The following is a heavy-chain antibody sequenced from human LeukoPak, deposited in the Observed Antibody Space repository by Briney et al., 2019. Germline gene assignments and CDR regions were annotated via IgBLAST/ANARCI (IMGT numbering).Heavy chain of an antibody. V-gene: IGHV1-69-2*01. CDR2: VDPENGGI. J-gene: IGHJ4*02. Sequence: ASVKASCKASGYTFTDSYMNWVQQAPGKGLEWMGRVDPENGGIVYAEKFQGRVTITADTSTDTAYMELRSLRSEDTAVYYCATSKYSGNHPLDFWGQGNLVTVSS. D-gene: IGHD1-26*01. CDR3: ATSKYSGNHPLDF. CDR1: GYTFTDSY.